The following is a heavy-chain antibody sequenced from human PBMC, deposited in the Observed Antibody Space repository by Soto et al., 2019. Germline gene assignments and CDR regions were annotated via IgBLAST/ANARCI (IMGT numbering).Heavy chain of an antibody. CDR2: ISAYNGNT. V-gene: IGHV1-18*01. CDR1: GYTFTSYG. J-gene: IGHJ4*02. D-gene: IGHD2-2*01. CDR3: ARGPYCSSTSCYAGAFDY. Sequence: ASVKVSCKASGYTFTSYGISWVRQAPGQGLEWMGWISAYNGNTNYAQKLQGRVTMTTDTSTSTAYMELRSLRSDDTAVYYCARGPYCSSTSCYAGAFDYWGQGTLVTVSS.